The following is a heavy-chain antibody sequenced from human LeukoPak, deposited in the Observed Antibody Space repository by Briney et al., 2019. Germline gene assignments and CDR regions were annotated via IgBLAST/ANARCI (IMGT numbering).Heavy chain of an antibody. J-gene: IGHJ4*02. CDR1: GFTFSDHY. CDR2: IRHIANSYTT. Sequence: GGSLRLSCAGSGFTFSDHYMDWVRQAPGKGLEWVGRIRHIANSYTTEFAASVKGRFTISRVDSKNSLYLQMSSLETEDTAVYYCARVKDVATGMYYFDYWGQGTLVTVSS. V-gene: IGHV3-72*01. CDR3: ARVKDVATGMYYFDY. D-gene: IGHD6-13*01.